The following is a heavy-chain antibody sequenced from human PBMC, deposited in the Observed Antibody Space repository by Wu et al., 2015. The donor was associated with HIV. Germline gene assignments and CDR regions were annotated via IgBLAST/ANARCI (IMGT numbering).Heavy chain of an antibody. D-gene: IGHD3-22*01. V-gene: IGHV1-2*02. J-gene: IGHJ3*02. CDR2: INPNSGGT. Sequence: VQLVQSGTEVKKPGVSVKVSCKASGYTFTGYYMHWVRQAPGQGLEWMGWINPNSGGTKYAQNFQGRVTMTRDTSISTAYIELSRLRSDDTAVYYCAREYKYDSSAYDAFDIWGQGTMVTVSS. CDR1: GYTFTGYY. CDR3: AREYKYDSSAYDAFDI.